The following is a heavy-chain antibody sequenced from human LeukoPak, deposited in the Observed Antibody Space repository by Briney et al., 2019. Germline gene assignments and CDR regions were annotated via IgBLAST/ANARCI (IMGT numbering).Heavy chain of an antibody. CDR2: LYTSGST. J-gene: IGHJ1*01. V-gene: IGHV4-4*07. CDR3: AGDGGGNSKYSHS. D-gene: IGHD4-23*01. CDR1: GGSINNYY. Sequence: PSETLSLTCTVSGGSINNYYWSWIRQPAGKGLEWLGRLYTSGSTTYNPSLKSRATMSVDTSKNQFSLKLSSVTAADTALYYCAGDGGGNSKYSHSWGQGTLVTVSS.